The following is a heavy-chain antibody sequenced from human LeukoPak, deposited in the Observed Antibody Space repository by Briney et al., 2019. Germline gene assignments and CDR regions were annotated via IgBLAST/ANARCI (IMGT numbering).Heavy chain of an antibody. CDR2: IKQDGSEK. V-gene: IGHV3-7*01. D-gene: IGHD3-16*02. CDR3: ARDFFGFGGVIAFFDY. Sequence: GGSLRLSCAASVFIFSSYWMSWVRQAPGKGLEWVANIKQDGSEKYYVDSVKGRFTISRDNAKKSLYLQMNSLRDDDTAVYYCARDFFGFGGVIAFFDYWGQGTLVTVSS. J-gene: IGHJ4*02. CDR1: VFIFSSYW.